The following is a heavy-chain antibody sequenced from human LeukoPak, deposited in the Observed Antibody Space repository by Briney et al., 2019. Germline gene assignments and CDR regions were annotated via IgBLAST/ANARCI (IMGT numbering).Heavy chain of an antibody. CDR2: ISGYNGKT. Sequence: ASVKVSCKASGYTFNTYGITWVRQAPGQGLEWMGWISGYNGKTKYAQKLQDRVTMTTDTSTSTAYMELRSLRSDDTAVYYCARDYCSGGSCYGNFDYWGQGTLVTVSS. D-gene: IGHD2-15*01. J-gene: IGHJ4*02. CDR1: GYTFNTYG. CDR3: ARDYCSGGSCYGNFDY. V-gene: IGHV1-18*01.